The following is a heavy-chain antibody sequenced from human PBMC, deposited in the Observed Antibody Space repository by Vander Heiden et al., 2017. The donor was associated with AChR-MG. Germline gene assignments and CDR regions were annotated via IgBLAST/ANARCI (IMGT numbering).Heavy chain of an antibody. CDR2: IYGDGST. J-gene: IGHJ4*02. V-gene: IGHV3-53*02. CDR3: VRDNPWDDIAGD. CDR1: GSTARSNY. D-gene: IGHD3-9*01. Sequence: EAQRVETGGGLVQPGGSLRLSCEASGSTARSNYMSWVRQAPGKGLEWVAIIYGDGSTHYADSVKGRFTISRDNSKDTLYLQMNSLRVEDTAMYYCVRDNPWDDIAGDWGQGTLVTVSS.